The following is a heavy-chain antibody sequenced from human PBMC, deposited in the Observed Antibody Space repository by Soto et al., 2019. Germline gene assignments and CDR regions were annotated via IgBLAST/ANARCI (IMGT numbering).Heavy chain of an antibody. CDR1: GFTVSSNY. J-gene: IGHJ2*01. V-gene: IGHV3-53*01. D-gene: IGHD1-26*01. CDR2: IYDGGGT. Sequence: GGSLRLSCAASGFTVSSNYVSWVRQAPGKGLEWVSVIYDGGGTYYADSVKGRFTISRDNPKNTFYLQMNSLRAEEDTAVYYCARAYSGSQFPWYFDLWGRGTLVTVSS. CDR3: ARAYSGSQFPWYFDL.